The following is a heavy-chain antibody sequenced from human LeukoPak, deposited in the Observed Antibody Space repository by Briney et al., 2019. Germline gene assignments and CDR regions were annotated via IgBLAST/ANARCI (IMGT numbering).Heavy chain of an antibody. V-gene: IGHV4-39*01. CDR3: AGLRGYSNS. CDR2: IFYSGST. J-gene: IGHJ5*02. D-gene: IGHD5-18*01. CDR1: GGSISSGSYY. Sequence: ASETLSLTCTVSGGSISSGSYYWGWIRQPPGKGLEWIGNIFYSGSTYYNPSLKSRVTISVDTSKSQFSLKLNSVTAADTAVYYCAGLRGYSNSWGQGTLVTVSS.